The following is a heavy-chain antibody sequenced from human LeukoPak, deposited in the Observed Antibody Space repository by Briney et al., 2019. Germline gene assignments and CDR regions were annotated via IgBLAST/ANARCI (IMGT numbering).Heavy chain of an antibody. Sequence: GESLRLSCEASGFIFSSAWMTWVRQAPGKGLEWVGHIKNKTNGGTTDYAAPVKGRFSISRDDSKKTLYLQMNRLRTEDTAVYYCARGLCTSTRCYQGPFDFWGQGVLVTVSS. D-gene: IGHD2-2*01. V-gene: IGHV3-15*01. CDR3: ARGLCTSTRCYQGPFDF. CDR1: GFIFSSAW. CDR2: IKNKTNGGTT. J-gene: IGHJ4*02.